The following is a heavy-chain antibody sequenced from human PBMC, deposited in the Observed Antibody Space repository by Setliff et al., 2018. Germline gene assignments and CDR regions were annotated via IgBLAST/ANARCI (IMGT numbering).Heavy chain of an antibody. Sequence: PLETLSLTCTVSGGSISSHYWTWIRQPAGKGLEWIGRLYTSGDTNYNPSLKSRVSMSLDTSKNQFSLKLSSVTAADTAVYYCARDRVVVLAGRRGFYFDYWGQGTLVTVSS. J-gene: IGHJ4*02. V-gene: IGHV4-4*07. CDR2: LYTSGDT. CDR3: ARDRVVVLAGRRGFYFDY. D-gene: IGHD2-15*01. CDR1: GGSISSHY.